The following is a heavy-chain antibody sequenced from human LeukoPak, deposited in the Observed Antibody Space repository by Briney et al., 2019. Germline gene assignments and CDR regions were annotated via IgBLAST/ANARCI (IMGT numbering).Heavy chain of an antibody. V-gene: IGHV4-39*01. CDR2: IYYSGTT. Sequence: SETLSLTCSVSGGSVSSRSHYWGWIRQSPGKGLEWIGTIYYSGTTFYNPSLQSRVYISVDTSRDQFSLRLNSVTAADTAVYYCARRNDYDFWSGNPYYFDYWGLAARVIVSS. D-gene: IGHD3-3*01. CDR1: GGSVSSRSHY. J-gene: IGHJ4*02. CDR3: ARRNDYDFWSGNPYYFDY.